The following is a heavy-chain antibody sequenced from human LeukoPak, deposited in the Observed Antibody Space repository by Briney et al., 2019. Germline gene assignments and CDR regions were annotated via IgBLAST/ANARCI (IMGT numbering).Heavy chain of an antibody. CDR3: AMGYSYGAD. V-gene: IGHV3-30*03. D-gene: IGHD5-18*01. J-gene: IGHJ4*02. Sequence: GSLRLSCAASGFTFSSYGMHWVRQAPVKGLEWVAVISYDGSDKYYADSVKGRFTISRDNSKNTVYLQMDSLRAEDTAVYYCAMGYSYGADWGQGILVTVSS. CDR1: GFTFSSYG. CDR2: ISYDGSDK.